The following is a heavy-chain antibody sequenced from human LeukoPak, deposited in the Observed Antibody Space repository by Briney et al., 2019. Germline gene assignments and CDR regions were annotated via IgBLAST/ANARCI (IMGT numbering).Heavy chain of an antibody. D-gene: IGHD6-13*01. J-gene: IGHJ4*02. V-gene: IGHV5-51*01. CDR3: GRQVYSSSWYEFDY. Sequence: GESLKISCKGSGYSFTSYWIGWVRQMPGKGLEWMGIIYPGDSDTRYSPSFQGQVTNSADKSISTAYLQWSSLKASDTAMHYCGRQVYSSSWYEFDYWGQGPLVTVSS. CDR1: GYSFTSYW. CDR2: IYPGDSDT.